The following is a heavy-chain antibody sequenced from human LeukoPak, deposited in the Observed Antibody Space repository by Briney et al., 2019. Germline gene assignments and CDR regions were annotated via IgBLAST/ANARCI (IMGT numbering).Heavy chain of an antibody. J-gene: IGHJ3*01. Sequence: SQTLSLTCNVSGVSVSDGRYYWTWIRQHPGKGLEWIGYKYYSGSAKYNPSLKSRLTISIDTSKNQFSLQLSSVTAADTATYYCATPYCSSISCLDVFNVWGPGTRDTVSS. CDR2: KYYSGSA. V-gene: IGHV4-31*03. CDR1: GVSVSDGRYY. CDR3: ATPYCSSISCLDVFNV. D-gene: IGHD2-2*01.